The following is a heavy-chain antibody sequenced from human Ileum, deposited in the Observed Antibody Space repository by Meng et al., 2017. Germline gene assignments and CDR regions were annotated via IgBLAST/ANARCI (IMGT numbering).Heavy chain of an antibody. V-gene: IGHV3-23*03. CDR3: ARGIGTHGRYYSDY. CDR1: GFTFSSDG. CDR2: LSGNSNT. Sequence: EGQRLESGGGWVQPGGSLRPSCTASGFTFSSDGMGWVRKAQGKGLEWVSGLSGNSNTYYAESVMGRFAISRDNSKNTLYLQMNSLKAEDTAVYYCARGIGTHGRYYSDYWGQGTLVTVSS. J-gene: IGHJ4*02. D-gene: IGHD3-9*01.